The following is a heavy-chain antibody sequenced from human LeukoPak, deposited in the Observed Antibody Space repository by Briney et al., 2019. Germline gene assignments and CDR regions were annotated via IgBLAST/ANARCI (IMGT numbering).Heavy chain of an antibody. CDR1: GGSISSYY. J-gene: IGHJ4*02. CDR3: ATVAVIRGVTYFDY. CDR2: IFYSGST. V-gene: IGHV4-59*01. D-gene: IGHD3-10*01. Sequence: PSETLSLTCTVSGGSISSYYWSWIRQPPGKGLEWIAYIFYSGSTDYNPSLESRVTISVDTSKNQFSLKLRSVTAADTAVYYCATVAVIRGVTYFDYWGQGTLVTVSS.